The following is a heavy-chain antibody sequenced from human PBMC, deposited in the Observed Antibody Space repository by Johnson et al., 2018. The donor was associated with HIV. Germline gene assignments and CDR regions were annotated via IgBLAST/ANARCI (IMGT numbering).Heavy chain of an antibody. V-gene: IGHV3-9*01. CDR2: ISWNSVTI. J-gene: IGHJ3*02. CDR3: ARGWQLHGGLDI. CDR1: GFTFSNYG. D-gene: IGHD3-10*01. Sequence: VQLVESGGGVVQPGRSLRLSCAASGFTFSNYGMHWVRQVPGKGLEWVSGISWNSVTIGYADSVTGRSTISRDNAKNSLYLQMNNLRSEDTALYYCARGWQLHGGLDIWGQGTMVTVSS.